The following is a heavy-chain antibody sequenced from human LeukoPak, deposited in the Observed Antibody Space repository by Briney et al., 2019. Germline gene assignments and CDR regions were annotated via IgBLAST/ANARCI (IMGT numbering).Heavy chain of an antibody. Sequence: PSQTLSLTCTVSGGSISSGDYYWSWIRQPPGKGLEWIGYIYYSGSTYYNPSHKSRVTISVDTSKNQFSLKPSSVTAADTAVYYCASPRARGGSYPFDYWGQGTLVTVSS. CDR3: ASPRARGGSYPFDY. CDR2: IYYSGST. J-gene: IGHJ4*02. D-gene: IGHD1-26*01. V-gene: IGHV4-30-4*08. CDR1: GGSISSGDYY.